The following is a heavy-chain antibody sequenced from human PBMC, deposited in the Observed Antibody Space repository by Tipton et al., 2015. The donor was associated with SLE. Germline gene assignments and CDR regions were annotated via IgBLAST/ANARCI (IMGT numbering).Heavy chain of an antibody. CDR2: ISRSGSSM. D-gene: IGHD1-26*01. Sequence: SLRLSCAASGFTFSSYEMNWVRQAPGKGLEWVSYISRSGSSMCYADSVKGRFTISRDNAKNSVYLQMSSLRAEDTAVYYCASLVGATTPYYWGQGTLVTVSS. CDR1: GFTFSSYE. V-gene: IGHV3-48*03. J-gene: IGHJ4*02. CDR3: ASLVGATTPYY.